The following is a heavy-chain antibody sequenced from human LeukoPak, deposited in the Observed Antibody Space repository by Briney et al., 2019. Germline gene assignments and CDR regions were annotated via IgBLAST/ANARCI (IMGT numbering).Heavy chain of an antibody. CDR1: GASMSDYY. D-gene: IGHD3-9*01. V-gene: IGHV4-59*08. J-gene: IGHJ4*02. Sequence: PSETLSLTCTVSGASMSDYYWSWIRQPPGKGLEWIGYIYYTGSTNYNPSLKGRVTMSVDTSKSQISLKLSSVTAADSAVYYCVRRVRYFGQNDYWGQGTLVTVSS. CDR3: VRRVRYFGQNDY. CDR2: IYYTGST.